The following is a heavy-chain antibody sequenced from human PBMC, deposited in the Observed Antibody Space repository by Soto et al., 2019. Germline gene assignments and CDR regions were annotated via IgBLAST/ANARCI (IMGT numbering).Heavy chain of an antibody. Sequence: QLQLRESGSGLVRPSQTLSLTCAVSGDSISRGGYSWTWIRQPPGKAPEWIGNIYDSGSTSYNPSLKSRVTMSVDRSKNQFSPKLTSVTAADTAVYFCARGSSSYYDYGMDVWGQGTTVTVSS. J-gene: IGHJ6*02. V-gene: IGHV4-30-2*01. CDR3: ARGSSSYYDYGMDV. CDR1: GDSISRGGYS. D-gene: IGHD6-6*01. CDR2: IYDSGST.